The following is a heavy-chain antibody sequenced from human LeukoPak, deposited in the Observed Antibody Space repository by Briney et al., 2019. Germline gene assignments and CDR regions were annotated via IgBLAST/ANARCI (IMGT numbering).Heavy chain of an antibody. CDR1: GGSISSSNW. CDR3: ASVYYGSGSYYSDAFDI. J-gene: IGHJ3*02. V-gene: IGHV4-4*02. Sequence: SETLSLTCAVSGGSISSSNWWSWVRQPPGKGLEWIGEIYHSGSTNYNPSLKSRVTISVDKSKNQFSLKLSSVTAADAAVYYCASVYYGSGSYYSDAFDIWGQGTMVTVS. CDR2: IYHSGST. D-gene: IGHD3-10*01.